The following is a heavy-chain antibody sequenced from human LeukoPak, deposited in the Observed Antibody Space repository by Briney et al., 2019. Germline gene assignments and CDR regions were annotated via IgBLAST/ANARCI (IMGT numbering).Heavy chain of an antibody. CDR2: SSGSGDA. D-gene: IGHD5-18*01. Sequence: GGSLRLSCAASGFTFSTYAMSWVRQAPGKGLEWVSASSGSGDAYYADSVKGRFTISRDNSKNTVYLQMNSLRAEDTALYYCAKGRRGYSYGPFDYWGQGTLVTVSS. V-gene: IGHV3-23*01. CDR3: AKGRRGYSYGPFDY. CDR1: GFTFSTYA. J-gene: IGHJ4*02.